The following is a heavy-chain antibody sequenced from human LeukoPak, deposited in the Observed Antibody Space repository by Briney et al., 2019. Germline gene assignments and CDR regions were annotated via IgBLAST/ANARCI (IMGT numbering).Heavy chain of an antibody. J-gene: IGHJ4*02. D-gene: IGHD4-17*01. CDR3: ARAGEDDYGDYVEDY. V-gene: IGHV4-59*12. Sequence: SETLSLTCTVSGGSISSYYWSWIRQPPGKGLEWIGYIYYSGSTNYNPSLKSRVTISVDTSKNQFSLKLSSVTAADTAVYYCARAGEDDYGDYVEDYWGQGTLVTVSS. CDR2: IYYSGST. CDR1: GGSISSYY.